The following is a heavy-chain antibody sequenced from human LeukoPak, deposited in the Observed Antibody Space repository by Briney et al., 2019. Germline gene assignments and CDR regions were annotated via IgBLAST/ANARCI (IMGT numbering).Heavy chain of an antibody. Sequence: PGGSLRLSCAASGFTFSSYAMSWVRQAPGKGLEWASAISGSGGSTYYADSVKGRFTISRDNSKNTLYLQMNSLRAEDTAVYYCAKDLDYYGSGSDPVFDYWGQGTLVTVSS. J-gene: IGHJ4*02. D-gene: IGHD3-10*01. V-gene: IGHV3-23*01. CDR2: ISGSGGST. CDR3: AKDLDYYGSGSDPVFDY. CDR1: GFTFSSYA.